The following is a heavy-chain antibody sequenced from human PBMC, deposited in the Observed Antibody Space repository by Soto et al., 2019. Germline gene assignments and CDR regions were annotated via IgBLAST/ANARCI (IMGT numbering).Heavy chain of an antibody. Sequence: GESLKISCKGSGYSFTSYWIGWVRQMPGKGLEWMGIIYPGDSDTRYSPSFQGQVTISADKSISTAYLQWSSLKASDTAMYYCARHQGTSSSSWYRPVMERYYYYYMDVWGKGTTVTVSS. V-gene: IGHV5-51*01. CDR1: GYSFTSYW. J-gene: IGHJ6*03. D-gene: IGHD6-13*01. CDR3: ARHQGTSSSSWYRPVMERYYYYYMDV. CDR2: IYPGDSDT.